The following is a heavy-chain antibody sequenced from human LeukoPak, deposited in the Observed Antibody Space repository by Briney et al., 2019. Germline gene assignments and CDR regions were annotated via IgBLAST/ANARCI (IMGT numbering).Heavy chain of an antibody. D-gene: IGHD6-6*01. CDR1: GYSFTSYW. CDR3: ARGASYSSSPRGAWEGYFDS. J-gene: IGHJ4*02. V-gene: IGHV5-51*01. Sequence: GESLKISCKGSGYSFTSYWIGWVRQMPGKGLEWMGIIYPGDSDTRYSPSFQGQVTISADKSISTAYLQWSSLKASDTAMYYCARGASYSSSPRGAWEGYFDSGGQGPLVTVS. CDR2: IYPGDSDT.